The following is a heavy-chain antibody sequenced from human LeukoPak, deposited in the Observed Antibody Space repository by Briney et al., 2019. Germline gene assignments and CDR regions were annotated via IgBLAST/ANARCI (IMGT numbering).Heavy chain of an antibody. J-gene: IGHJ4*02. Sequence: GESLKISCKGSGYSFTSYWIGWVRQMPGKGLEWMGIIYPGDSDTRYSPSFQGQVTISADKSSSTAYLQWSSLKASDTAMYYCARRAYGYSSSWYRNFDYWGQGTLVTVSS. CDR1: GYSFTSYW. V-gene: IGHV5-51*01. CDR3: ARRAYGYSSSWYRNFDY. D-gene: IGHD6-13*01. CDR2: IYPGDSDT.